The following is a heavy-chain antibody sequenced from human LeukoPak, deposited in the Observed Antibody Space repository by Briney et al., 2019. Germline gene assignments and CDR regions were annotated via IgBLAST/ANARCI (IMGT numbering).Heavy chain of an antibody. CDR3: ARRSLKGIVVVTATTMDA. Sequence: ASVKVSCKASGGTFSSYAISWVRQAPGQGLEWMGGIIPIFGTANYAQKFQGRVTITADESTSTAYMELSSLRSEDTAVYYCARRSLKGIVVVTATTMDAWGKGTTVTVSS. CDR2: IIPIFGTA. CDR1: GGTFSSYA. J-gene: IGHJ6*03. V-gene: IGHV1-69*13. D-gene: IGHD2-21*02.